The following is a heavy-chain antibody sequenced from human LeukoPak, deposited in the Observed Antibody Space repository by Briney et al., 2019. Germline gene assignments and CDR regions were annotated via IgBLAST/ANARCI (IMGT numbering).Heavy chain of an antibody. V-gene: IGHV4-39*01. CDR3: ARQEYSSSWYGGEPPNWFDP. CDR1: GGSISTSNYY. D-gene: IGHD6-13*01. Sequence: SETLSLTCTVSGGSISTSNYYWGWIRQPPGKGLEWIGNIFYSGSTYYSPSLKSRVTISVDTSKNQFSLKLSSVTAADTAVYYCARQEYSSSWYGGEPPNWFDPWGQGTLVTVSS. CDR2: IFYSGST. J-gene: IGHJ5*02.